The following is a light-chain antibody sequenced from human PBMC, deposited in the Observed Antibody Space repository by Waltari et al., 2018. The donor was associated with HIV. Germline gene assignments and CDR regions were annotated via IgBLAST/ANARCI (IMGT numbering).Light chain of an antibody. V-gene: IGLV2-23*02. CDR3: CSYVGVVNTFVL. CDR2: EVS. Sequence: QSAVTHPAPVSGCSGQSTPISCTGTSSKLVSWSHQHPGEAPKLILYEVSKRPSGVSARFSASKSGNTASLTISGLQADDEADYHCCSYVGVVNTFVLFGGGTKLTVL. J-gene: IGLJ2*01. CDR1: SSKL.